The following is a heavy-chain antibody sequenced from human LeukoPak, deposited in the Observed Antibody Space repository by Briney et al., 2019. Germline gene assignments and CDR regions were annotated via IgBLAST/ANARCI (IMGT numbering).Heavy chain of an antibody. V-gene: IGHV3-7*01. J-gene: IGHJ4*02. Sequence: GGSLRLSCAASGFTFSSYSMNWVRQAPGKGLEWVANIRQDGGGKYYLNSVEGRFTISRDNAKDSLFLQLSSLKAEDTAVYYCARGGQRIFDYWGQGTLVTVSS. CDR2: IRQDGGGK. CDR1: GFTFSSYS. CDR3: ARGGQRIFDY.